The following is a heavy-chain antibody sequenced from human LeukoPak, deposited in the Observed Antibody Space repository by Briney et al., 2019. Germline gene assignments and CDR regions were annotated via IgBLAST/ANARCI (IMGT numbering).Heavy chain of an antibody. CDR3: STEHCSDRRGYSKPPFDY. V-gene: IGHV3-15*01. CDR1: GLTFTNAW. D-gene: IGHD2-21*01. Sequence: GGSLRLSCAGSGLTFTNAWMSWVRQAPGKGLQWVGRIKNKTDGATTDYATPVKGRFTISRDDSKDTLYLQMNSLQTEDTAVYYRSTEHCSDRRGYSKPPFDYWGQGTLVTVSS. CDR2: IKNKTDGATT. J-gene: IGHJ4*02.